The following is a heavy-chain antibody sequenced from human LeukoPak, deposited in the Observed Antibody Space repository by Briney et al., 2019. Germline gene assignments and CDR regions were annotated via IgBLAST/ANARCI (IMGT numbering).Heavy chain of an antibody. CDR2: ISGSGGST. V-gene: IGHV3-23*01. J-gene: IGHJ4*02. D-gene: IGHD3-3*01. CDR3: AKVSRLGVVITHFDY. Sequence: PVGCLRLSCAASGFTFSSYAMSWVRQAPGKGLEWVSVISGSGGSTYYADSVKGRFTISRDNSKNTLYLQMNSLRAEDTAVYYCAKVSRLGVVITHFDYWGQGTLVTVSS. CDR1: GFTFSSYA.